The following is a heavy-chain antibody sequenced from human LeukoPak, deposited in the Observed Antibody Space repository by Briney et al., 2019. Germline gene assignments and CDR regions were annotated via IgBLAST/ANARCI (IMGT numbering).Heavy chain of an antibody. CDR1: GFTFSSYA. J-gene: IGHJ4*02. CDR2: ISGSGGNT. CDR3: AKDLIQTIVGATLDDY. Sequence: GGSLRLSCAASGFTFSSYAMSWVRQAPGKGLEWVSVISGSGGNTYYADSVKGRFTISRDNSKNTLYLQMNSLRAEDTAVYYCAKDLIQTIVGATLDDYWGQGTLVTVSS. D-gene: IGHD1-26*01. V-gene: IGHV3-23*01.